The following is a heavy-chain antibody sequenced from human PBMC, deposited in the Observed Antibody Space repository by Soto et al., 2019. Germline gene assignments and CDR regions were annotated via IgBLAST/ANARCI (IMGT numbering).Heavy chain of an antibody. CDR2: IYWDNDR. CDR1: GFSLTTSGVG. J-gene: IGHJ5*02. D-gene: IGHD3-10*01. CDR3: AYRVNYNSYWDVGWFDP. V-gene: IGHV2-5*02. Sequence: QITLKESGPTLLEPTQTLTLTCSFSGFSLTTSGVGVGWLRQAPGKALECLGIIYWDNDRRYNPALKSRLTITKXXAXTXXALTMTYMDPVDTDMYFCAYRVNYNSYWDVGWFDPWGQGTLVTVS.